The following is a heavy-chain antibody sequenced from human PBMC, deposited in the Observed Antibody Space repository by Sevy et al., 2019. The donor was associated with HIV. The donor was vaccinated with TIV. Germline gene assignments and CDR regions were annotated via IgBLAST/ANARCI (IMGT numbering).Heavy chain of an antibody. V-gene: IGHV3-30*18. D-gene: IGHD1-26*01. J-gene: IGHJ6*01. CDR1: GFSFCYYG. CDR2: ISHDGINE. CDR3: ANAYSGSYSHSYLDAQDV. Sequence: GGSLRLSCAGSGFSFCYYGIHWVRQAPGKGLDWVALISHDGINEYYADSVKGRFTISRDNSRNTVYLEMNSLRNEDTAIYFCANAYSGSYSHSYLDAQDVWGQGTTVTVSS.